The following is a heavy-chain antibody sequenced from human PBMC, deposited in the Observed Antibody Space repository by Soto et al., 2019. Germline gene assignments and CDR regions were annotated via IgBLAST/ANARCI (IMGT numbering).Heavy chain of an antibody. CDR2: IIPIFGTA. D-gene: IGHD3-3*01. J-gene: IGHJ6*02. Sequence: VASVKVSCKASGGTFSSYAISWVRQAPGQGLEWMGGIIPIFGTANYAQKFQGRVTITADKSTSTAYMELSSLRSEDTAVYYCARGRITIFGVGYYYYGMDVWGQGTTVTVSS. CDR3: ARGRITIFGVGYYYYGMDV. CDR1: GGTFSSYA. V-gene: IGHV1-69*06.